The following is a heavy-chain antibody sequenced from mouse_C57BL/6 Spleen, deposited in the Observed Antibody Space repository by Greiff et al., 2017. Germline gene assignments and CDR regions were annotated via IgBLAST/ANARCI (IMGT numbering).Heavy chain of an antibody. D-gene: IGHD1-1*01. V-gene: IGHV1-55*01. CDR1: GYTFTSYW. CDR2: IYPGSGST. Sequence: QVQLQQPGAELVKPGASVKMSCKASGYTFTSYWITWVKQRPGQGLEWIGDIYPGSGSTIYNEKFKSKATLTVDTSSSTAYMQLSSLTSEDSAVYYCAREDYYGSSGAYWGQGTLVTVSA. CDR3: AREDYYGSSGAY. J-gene: IGHJ3*01.